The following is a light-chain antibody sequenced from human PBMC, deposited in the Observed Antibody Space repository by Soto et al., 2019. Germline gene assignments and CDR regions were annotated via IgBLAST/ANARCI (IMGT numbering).Light chain of an antibody. CDR1: QSVSSS. J-gene: IGKJ1*01. CDR2: DAS. CDR3: QQSNYWPRT. V-gene: IGKV3-11*01. Sequence: EIVLTQSPATLSLSPGERATLSCRASQSVSSSLAWYQQKPGQAPRLLIYDASNRATGIPARFSGSGSGTDSTLTISILEPEDVAVYYCQQSNYWPRTFGQGTKVEIK.